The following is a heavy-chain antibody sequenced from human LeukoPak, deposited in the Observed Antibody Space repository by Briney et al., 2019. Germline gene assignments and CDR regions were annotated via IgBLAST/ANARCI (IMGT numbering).Heavy chain of an antibody. D-gene: IGHD3-22*01. Sequence: GGSLRLSCAASGFTFSNYWMSWVRQAPGKGLEWVANIKQDGSEKYYVDSAKGRFTISRDNAKNSLYLQMNSLRAEDTAVYYCARVASKDYYDSSGYYYYWGQGTLVTVSS. CDR3: ARVASKDYYDSSGYYYY. CDR2: IKQDGSEK. J-gene: IGHJ4*02. CDR1: GFTFSNYW. V-gene: IGHV3-7*01.